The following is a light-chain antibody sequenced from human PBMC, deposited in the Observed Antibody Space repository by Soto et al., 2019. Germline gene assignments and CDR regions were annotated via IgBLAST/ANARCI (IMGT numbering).Light chain of an antibody. Sequence: IVLTQSPGPLSLSPGERATLSFRASQSISSSYLAWYQQKPGQAPRLLIYSASTRAIDVPDRFSGSGSGTEFTLTVSSLQSEDFAVYYCQQYNDWPWTFGQGTMVDIK. V-gene: IGKV3-15*01. J-gene: IGKJ1*01. CDR1: QSISSSY. CDR3: QQYNDWPWT. CDR2: SAS.